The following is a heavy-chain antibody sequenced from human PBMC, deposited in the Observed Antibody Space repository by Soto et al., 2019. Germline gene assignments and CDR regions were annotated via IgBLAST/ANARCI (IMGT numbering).Heavy chain of an antibody. CDR1: GLTFNTSG. CDR2: ISYDGATQ. Sequence: GGSLRLSCEVSGLTFNTSGMRWVRQAPGTGLEWLAVISYDGATQYYGDTVKGRFTISRDNSKNTLFLHMGRLRAEDTAMYYCATKARVHNYLYYGMDVWGLGTTVTVSS. CDR3: ATKARVHNYLYYGMDV. J-gene: IGHJ6*02. V-gene: IGHV3-30*03.